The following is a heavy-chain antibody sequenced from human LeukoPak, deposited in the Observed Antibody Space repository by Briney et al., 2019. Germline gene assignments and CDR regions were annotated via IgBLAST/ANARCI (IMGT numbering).Heavy chain of an antibody. CDR2: IYNSGRN. CDR3: ARVEATPYYYYMDV. CDR1: GGSITSTYYH. J-gene: IGHJ6*03. D-gene: IGHD5-12*01. Sequence: SETLSLTCTVSGGSITSTYYHWAWIRQTPGKGLDWIGTIYNSGRNYYSPSLKSRVPIPLDATTNRFSLNLSSVTAADTAVYFCARVEATPYYYYMDVWGKGTTVTVSS. V-gene: IGHV4-39*07.